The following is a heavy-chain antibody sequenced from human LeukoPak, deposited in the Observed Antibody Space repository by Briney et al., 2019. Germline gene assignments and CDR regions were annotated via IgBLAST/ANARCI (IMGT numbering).Heavy chain of an antibody. D-gene: IGHD6-13*01. CDR1: GYSFTTYG. Sequence: ASVKVSCKGFGYSFTTYGVNWVRQALGQGLEWMGWINTNTGNPTYGQGFTGRFVFSLDTSVSTAYLQISSLETEDTAMYYCARDLRGQQLGGDYWGQGTLVTVSS. CDR3: ARDLRGQQLGGDY. V-gene: IGHV7-4-1*02. CDR2: INTNTGNP. J-gene: IGHJ4*02.